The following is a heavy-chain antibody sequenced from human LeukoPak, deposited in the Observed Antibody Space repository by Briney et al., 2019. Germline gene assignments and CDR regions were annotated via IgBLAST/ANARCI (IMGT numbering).Heavy chain of an antibody. D-gene: IGHD3-10*01. J-gene: IGHJ4*02. CDR3: ARGELGWFGEIPVDY. CDR2: IYTSGST. CDR1: GGSISSGTYY. V-gene: IGHV4-61*02. Sequence: PSETLSLTCTVSGGSISSGTYYWTWIRQPAGKGLEWIGRIYTSGSTNYNPSLKSRVTISVDTSKNQFSLKLSSVTAADTAVYYCARGELGWFGEIPVDYWGQGTLVTVSS.